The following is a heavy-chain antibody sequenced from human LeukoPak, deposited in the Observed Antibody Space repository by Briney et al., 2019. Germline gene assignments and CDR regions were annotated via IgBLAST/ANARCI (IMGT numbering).Heavy chain of an antibody. J-gene: IGHJ3*02. CDR1: GYTFTGYY. Sequence: ASVKVSCKASGYTFTGYYMHWVRQAPGQGLEWMGWINPNSGGTNYAQKFQGRVTMTRDTSISTAYMELSRLRSDDTAVYYCARDSIVFTRAFDIWGQGTMVTVSS. V-gene: IGHV1-2*02. CDR2: INPNSGGT. CDR3: ARDSIVFTRAFDI. D-gene: IGHD5/OR15-5a*01.